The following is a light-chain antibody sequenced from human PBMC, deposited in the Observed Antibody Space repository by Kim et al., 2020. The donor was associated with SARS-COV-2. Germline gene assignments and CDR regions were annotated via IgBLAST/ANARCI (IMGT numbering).Light chain of an antibody. Sequence: DIQITQSPSSLSASVGDRVIITCRTSQSISSHLNWYQQKPGKAPKLLIFAASSLQSGVPSRFSGSGSGTDFTLTITTLQPEDFATNYCQQGYSSPQITFGQGTRLEIK. CDR3: QQGYSSPQIT. CDR2: AAS. J-gene: IGKJ5*01. CDR1: QSISSH. V-gene: IGKV1-39*01.